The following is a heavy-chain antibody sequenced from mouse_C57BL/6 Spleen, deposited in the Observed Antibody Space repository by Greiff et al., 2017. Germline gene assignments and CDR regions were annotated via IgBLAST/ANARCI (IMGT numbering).Heavy chain of an antibody. J-gene: IGHJ4*01. Sequence: VQLQQSGAELARPGASVKLSCKASGYTFTSYGISWVKQRTGQGLEWIGDIYPRSGNTYYNDKFKGKATLTADKSSSTAYMELRRLTSEDSAVYFCAEITTVVATRAMDYWGKGTSVTVS. CDR3: AEITTVVATRAMDY. D-gene: IGHD1-1*01. CDR2: IYPRSGNT. V-gene: IGHV1-81*01. CDR1: GYTFTSYG.